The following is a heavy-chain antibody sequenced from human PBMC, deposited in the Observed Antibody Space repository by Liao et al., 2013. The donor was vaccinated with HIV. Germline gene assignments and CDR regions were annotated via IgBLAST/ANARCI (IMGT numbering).Heavy chain of an antibody. J-gene: IGHJ1*01. D-gene: IGHD6-13*01. CDR3: AGRGSSWYGEYFHH. CDR1: GGSISSYF. CDR2: ISYSGST. V-gene: IGHV4-59*06. Sequence: QVQLQESGPGLVKPSETLSLTCTVSGGSISSYFWSWIRQPAGKGLEWIGYISYSGSTYFNPSLKSRVIISVDTSKNQFSLKLSSVTAADTAVYYCAGRGSSWYGEYFHHWGQGTLVTVSA.